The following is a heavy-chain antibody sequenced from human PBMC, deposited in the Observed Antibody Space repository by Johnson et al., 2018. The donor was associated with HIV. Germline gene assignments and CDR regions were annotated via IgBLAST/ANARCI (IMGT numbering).Heavy chain of an antibody. CDR1: GFSVTNTY. D-gene: IGHD3-16*01. Sequence: VQLVESGGGLVQPGGSLSLSCGASGFSVTNTYMNWVRQAPGKGLEWVSVIYSGGNTYYADSVRHRFTISRDDSKNTLYLQMNSLRAEDTALYYCARGGRAKDAFDIWGQGTMVTVSS. CDR2: IYSGGNT. CDR3: ARGGRAKDAFDI. V-gene: IGHV3-66*01. J-gene: IGHJ3*02.